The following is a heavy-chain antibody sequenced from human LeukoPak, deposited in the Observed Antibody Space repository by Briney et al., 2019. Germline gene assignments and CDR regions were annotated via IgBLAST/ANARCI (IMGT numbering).Heavy chain of an antibody. V-gene: IGHV3-23*01. CDR2: ISGSGGST. CDR1: GFTFSSYA. CDR3: AKTLGGCGGDCYPDTTFDY. Sequence: GGSLRLSCAASGFTFSSYAMSWVRQAPGKGLEWVSAISGSGGSTYYADSVKGRFTISRDNSKNTLYLQMDSLRAEDTAVYYCAKTLGGCGGDCYPDTTFDYWGQGTLVTVSS. D-gene: IGHD2-21*02. J-gene: IGHJ4*02.